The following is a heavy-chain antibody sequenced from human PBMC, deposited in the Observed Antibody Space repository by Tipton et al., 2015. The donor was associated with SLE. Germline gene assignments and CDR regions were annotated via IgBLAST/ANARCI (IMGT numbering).Heavy chain of an antibody. CDR3: ARSRGLGSCSGDNCYDYYFGMDV. V-gene: IGHV4-34*01. CDR2: IYYSGST. Sequence: TLSLTCTVYGGSFSDYYWSWIRQPPGKGLEWIGSIYYSGSTYYNPSLKSRVTISLDTSKNQFSLRLSSVTAADTAVYFCARSRGLGSCSGDNCYDYYFGMDVWGQGTTVTVSS. J-gene: IGHJ6*02. D-gene: IGHD2-15*01. CDR1: GGSFSDYY.